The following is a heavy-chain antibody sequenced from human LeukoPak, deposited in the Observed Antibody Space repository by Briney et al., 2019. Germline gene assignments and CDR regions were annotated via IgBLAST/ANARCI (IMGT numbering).Heavy chain of an antibody. J-gene: IGHJ4*02. CDR3: ARGPNSNWSGLDF. CDR1: GFSFSGHW. Sequence: PGGSLRLSCIASGFSFSGHWMHWARQLPGKGLVWVSRISPTGSTTSYADSVKGRFTVSRDNAKNTLYLQVNNLRAEDTAVYSCARGPNSNWSGLDFWGQGTLLTVSS. D-gene: IGHD2/OR15-2a*01. V-gene: IGHV3-74*01. CDR2: ISPTGSTT.